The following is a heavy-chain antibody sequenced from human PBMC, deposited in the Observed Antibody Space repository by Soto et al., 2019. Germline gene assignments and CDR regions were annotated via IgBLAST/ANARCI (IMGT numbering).Heavy chain of an antibody. CDR3: AKEDQWLVQWGYYYYGMDV. CDR1: GFTFSSYG. Sequence: QVQLVESGGGVVQPGRSLRLSCAASGFTFSSYGMHWVRQAPGKGLEWVAVISYDGSNKYYADSVKGRFTISRDNSKNTRYLQMNSLRAEDTAVYYCAKEDQWLVQWGYYYYGMDVWGQGTTVTVSS. CDR2: ISYDGSNK. V-gene: IGHV3-30*18. J-gene: IGHJ6*02. D-gene: IGHD6-19*01.